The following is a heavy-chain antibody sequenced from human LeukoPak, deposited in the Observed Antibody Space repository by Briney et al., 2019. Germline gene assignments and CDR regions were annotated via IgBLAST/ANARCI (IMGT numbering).Heavy chain of an antibody. CDR1: GFTFSSYE. D-gene: IGHD3-22*01. CDR2: IYTSGST. J-gene: IGHJ4*02. CDR3: ARGSHDSSGYLIDY. V-gene: IGHV4-59*10. Sequence: PGESLRLSCAASGFTFSSYEMNWVRQAPGKGLEWIGRIYTSGSTNYNPSVKSRVTMSVDTSKNQFSLKLSSVTAADTAVYYCARGSHDSSGYLIDYWGQGTLVTVSS.